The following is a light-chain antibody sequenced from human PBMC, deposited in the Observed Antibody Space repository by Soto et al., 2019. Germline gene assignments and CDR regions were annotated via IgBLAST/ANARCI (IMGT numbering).Light chain of an antibody. CDR2: EVT. Sequence: QSALTQPASVSGSPGQSITISCTGTSNDIGGYNYVSWFQQSPGKAPKVMIYEVTNRPSGVSNRFSGSKSGNTASLTISGLQAEDEADYYCSSYTSSNTLIFGGGTKLTVL. V-gene: IGLV2-14*01. CDR3: SSYTSSNTLI. J-gene: IGLJ2*01. CDR1: SNDIGGYNY.